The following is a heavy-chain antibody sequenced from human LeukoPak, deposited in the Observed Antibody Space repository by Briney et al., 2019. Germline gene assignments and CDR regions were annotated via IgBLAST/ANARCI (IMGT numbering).Heavy chain of an antibody. CDR2: IAGSSGYI. D-gene: IGHD2-21*02. Sequence: GGSLRLSCAASGFTFSSYTMNWVRQAPGKGLEWVSSIAGSSGYISYADSVKGRFTISRDNAKKSLYLQMTSLTAEDTAVYYCARDRGAYCGGDCYLGFDYWGRGTLVT. CDR1: GFTFSSYT. V-gene: IGHV3-21*01. CDR3: ARDRGAYCGGDCYLGFDY. J-gene: IGHJ4*01.